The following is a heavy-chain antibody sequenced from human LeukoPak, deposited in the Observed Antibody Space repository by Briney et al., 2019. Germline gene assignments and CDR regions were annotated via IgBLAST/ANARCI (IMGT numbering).Heavy chain of an antibody. D-gene: IGHD6-19*01. J-gene: IGHJ4*02. V-gene: IGHV3-20*04. CDR1: GFTFSSYA. CDR3: ARGTIAVAVPSTVLDY. Sequence: GGSLRLSCAASGFTFSSYAMSWVRQAPGKGLEWVSGINWNGGSTGYADSVKGRFTISRDNAKNSLYLQMNSLRAEDTALYYCARGTIAVAVPSTVLDYWGQGTLVTVSS. CDR2: INWNGGST.